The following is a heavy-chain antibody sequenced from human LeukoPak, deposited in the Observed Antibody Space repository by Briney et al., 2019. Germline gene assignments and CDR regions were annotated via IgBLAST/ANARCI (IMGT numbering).Heavy chain of an antibody. CDR3: ARDLLSGSSRDY. J-gene: IGHJ4*02. V-gene: IGHV3-7*01. D-gene: IGHD6-6*01. CDR1: GFSFNAYW. CDR2: INPAGSET. Sequence: GGSLRLSCAASGFSFNAYWMAWVRQAPGTGLEWVANINPAGSETFHVDPVKGRFSISRDHAKNLVYLQMNSLRAEDTAVYYCARDLLSGSSRDYWGQGTLVTVSS.